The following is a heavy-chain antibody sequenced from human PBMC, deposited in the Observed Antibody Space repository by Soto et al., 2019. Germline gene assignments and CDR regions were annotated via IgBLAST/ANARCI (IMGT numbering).Heavy chain of an antibody. CDR1: GGTFSSYA. V-gene: IGHV1-69*12. Sequence: QVQLVQSGAEVKKPGSSVKVSCNASGGTFSSYAIIWVRQAPGQGLEWMGGIIPIFGTANYAQKFQGRVTITADESTSTAYMELSSLRSEDTAVYYYARRSPSYDSSGYYYGIYWYFDHWGRGTLVTVSS. J-gene: IGHJ2*01. CDR3: ARRSPSYDSSGYYYGIYWYFDH. CDR2: IIPIFGTA. D-gene: IGHD3-22*01.